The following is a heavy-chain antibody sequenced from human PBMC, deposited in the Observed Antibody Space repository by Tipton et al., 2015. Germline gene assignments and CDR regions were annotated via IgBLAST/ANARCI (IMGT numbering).Heavy chain of an antibody. V-gene: IGHV4-59*12. CDR2: IYDSGIT. CDR3: ASRYCSRASCYHGIY. CDR1: GGSISHYY. Sequence: TLSLTCTVSGGSISHYYWSWIRQPPGKGLEWIGHIYDSGITNHNPSLKSRVTISLDKSKNQFSLTLRSVTAADTAVYYCASRYCSRASCYHGIYWGQGTLVTVSS. D-gene: IGHD2-2*01. J-gene: IGHJ4*02.